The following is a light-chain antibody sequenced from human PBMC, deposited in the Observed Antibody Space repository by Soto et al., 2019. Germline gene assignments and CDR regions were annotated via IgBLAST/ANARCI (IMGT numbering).Light chain of an antibody. CDR1: QGIRNF. Sequence: DIQMTQSPTSLSASVGDRVTITCRASQGIRNFVAWYQQKPAKAPTLLIYAASTLQSGVPSRFSGSGSGTDFTLTINSLQPEDVATYSCQKYSSVPVFGPGTKVEIK. V-gene: IGKV1-27*01. CDR2: AAS. J-gene: IGKJ3*01. CDR3: QKYSSVPV.